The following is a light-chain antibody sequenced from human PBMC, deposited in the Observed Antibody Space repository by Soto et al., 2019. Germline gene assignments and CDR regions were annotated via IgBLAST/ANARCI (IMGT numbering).Light chain of an antibody. J-gene: IGLJ1*01. CDR3: CSYAGSSTLIYV. CDR1: SSDVGSYNL. CDR2: EGS. V-gene: IGLV2-23*03. Sequence: QSSLPQPASLPGSPGQSITISCTGTSSDVGSYNLVSWYQQHPGKAPKLMIYEGSKRPSGVSNRFSGSKSGNTASLTISGLQAEDEADYYCCSYAGSSTLIYVFGTGTKVTVL.